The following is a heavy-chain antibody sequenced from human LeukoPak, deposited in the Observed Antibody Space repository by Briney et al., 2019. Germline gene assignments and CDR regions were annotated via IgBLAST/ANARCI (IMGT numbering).Heavy chain of an antibody. J-gene: IGHJ5*02. CDR2: INHSGST. V-gene: IGHV4-39*07. D-gene: IGHD5-18*01. CDR3: ARLGTAMAA. Sequence: SETLSLTCTVSGGSISSGSYYWGWIRQPPGKGLEWIGEINHSGSTNYNPSLKSRVTISVDTSKNQFSLKLSSVTAADTAVYYCARLGTAMAAWGQGTLVTVSS. CDR1: GGSISSGSYY.